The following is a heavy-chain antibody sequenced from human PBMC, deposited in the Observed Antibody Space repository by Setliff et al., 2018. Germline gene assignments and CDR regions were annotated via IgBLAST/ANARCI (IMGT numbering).Heavy chain of an antibody. CDR1: GGSISSGGFY. V-gene: IGHV4-61*09. CDR2: FHTGGAT. D-gene: IGHD3-10*01. CDR3: ARESATIGEFPLYYFDK. J-gene: IGHJ4*02. Sequence: PSETLSLTCSVSGGSISSGGFYWSWIRQSAGRGLEWIGHFHTGGATGYNLSLKSRVTISLDSSKNQFSLRLSSVTAADAAVYFCARESATIGEFPLYYFDKWGQGIPVTVSS.